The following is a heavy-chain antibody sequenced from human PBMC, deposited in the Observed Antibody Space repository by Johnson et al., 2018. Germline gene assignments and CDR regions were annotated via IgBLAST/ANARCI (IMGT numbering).Heavy chain of an antibody. V-gene: IGHV3-74*01. CDR1: GFTFNTYW. Sequence: VQLQESGGGLVQPGGSLRLSCAASGFTFNTYWMHWVRQVSGKGLVWVSRIRSDGSMTTYADTVRDRFTISRENAKNTVNLLMNSLRADDTAVYYCARPSGSSGLFLEGSPSFQHWGQGTLVTVSS. D-gene: IGHD3-22*01. CDR2: IRSDGSMT. J-gene: IGHJ1*01. CDR3: ARPSGSSGLFLEGSPSFQH.